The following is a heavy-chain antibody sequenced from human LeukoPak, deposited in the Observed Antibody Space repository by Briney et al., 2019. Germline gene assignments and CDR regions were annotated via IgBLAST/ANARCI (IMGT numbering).Heavy chain of an antibody. CDR2: INPNSGGT. D-gene: IGHD6-19*01. J-gene: IGHJ4*02. Sequence: ASVKVSCKASGYTFTSYAMNWVRQAPGQGLEWMGWINPNSGGTNYAQKFQGRVTMTRDTSISTAYMELSRLRSDDTAVYYCARDRSLYSRGIDYWGQGTLVTVSS. CDR1: GYTFTSYA. V-gene: IGHV1-2*02. CDR3: ARDRSLYSRGIDY.